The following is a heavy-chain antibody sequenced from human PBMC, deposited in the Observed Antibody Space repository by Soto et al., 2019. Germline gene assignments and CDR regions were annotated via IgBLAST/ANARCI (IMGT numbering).Heavy chain of an antibody. J-gene: IGHJ5*02. D-gene: IGHD2-15*01. CDR3: ARGNWSGGICDSITYTGFDP. V-gene: IGHV1-2*04. CDR1: GYTFTGYY. CDR2: INPSSGGT. Sequence: QVQLVQSGAEVKKPGVSVKVSCKASGYTFTGYYMHWVRQAPGQGLEWMGWINPSSGGTNYAQKFQCWVIMTRDTSISTAYMELRRLISHATAVYYCARGNWSGGICDSITYTGFDPLGQGTVVTFSS.